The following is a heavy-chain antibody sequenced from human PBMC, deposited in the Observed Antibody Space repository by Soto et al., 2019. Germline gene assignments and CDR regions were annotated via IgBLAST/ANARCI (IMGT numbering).Heavy chain of an antibody. J-gene: IGHJ5*02. D-gene: IGHD5-18*01. CDR2: IYYSGST. CDR1: GGSISSSSYY. Sequence: SETLSLTCTVSGGSISSSSYYWGWIRQPPGKGLEWIGSIYYSGSTYYNPSLKSRVTISVDTSKNQFSLKLSSVTAADTAVYYCARASSTRGYSYGYWFDPWGQGTLVTVS. V-gene: IGHV4-39*07. CDR3: ARASSTRGYSYGYWFDP.